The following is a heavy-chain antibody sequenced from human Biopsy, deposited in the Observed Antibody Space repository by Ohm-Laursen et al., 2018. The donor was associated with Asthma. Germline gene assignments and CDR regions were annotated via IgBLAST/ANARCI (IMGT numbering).Heavy chain of an antibody. CDR2: GGSYYDGGLK. V-gene: IGHV3-30-3*01. J-gene: IGHJ6*02. CDR3: ARDVMEWYLPAFDF. D-gene: IGHD3-3*01. Sequence: SLRLSCSASGNHFGSYAMHWVRQAPGKGLEWVAVGGSYYDGGLKYYADSVNGRFTVSRDDSKNTLYLQMNSLRPDDTAVYYCARDVMEWYLPAFDFWGQGTTVTVSS. CDR1: GNHFGSYA.